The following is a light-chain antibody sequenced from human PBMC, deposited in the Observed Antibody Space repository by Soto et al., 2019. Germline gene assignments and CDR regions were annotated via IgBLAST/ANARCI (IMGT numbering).Light chain of an antibody. CDR2: KAS. V-gene: IGKV1-5*03. CDR1: QTISSW. J-gene: IGKJ1*01. Sequence: DIQMTQSPSTLSGSVGDRVTITCRASQTISSWLAWYQQKPGKAPKLLIYKASTLKSGVPSRFSGSGSGTEFTPTISSLQPEDFATYYCQQSYSTPWTFGQGTKVDIK. CDR3: QQSYSTPWT.